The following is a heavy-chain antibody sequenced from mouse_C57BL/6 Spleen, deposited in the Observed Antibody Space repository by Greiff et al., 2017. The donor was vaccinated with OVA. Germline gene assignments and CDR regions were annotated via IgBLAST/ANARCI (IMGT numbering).Heavy chain of an antibody. V-gene: IGHV1-4*01. CDR3: FIYYDYDGAIDY. CDR2: INPSSGYT. Sequence: QVQLQQSGAELARPGASVKMSCKASGYTFTSYTMHWVKQRPGQGLEWIGYINPSSGYTKYNQKFKDKATLTADKSSSTAYMQLSSLTSEDSAVYYCFIYYDYDGAIDYWGQGTSVTVSS. CDR1: GYTFTSYT. J-gene: IGHJ4*01. D-gene: IGHD2-4*01.